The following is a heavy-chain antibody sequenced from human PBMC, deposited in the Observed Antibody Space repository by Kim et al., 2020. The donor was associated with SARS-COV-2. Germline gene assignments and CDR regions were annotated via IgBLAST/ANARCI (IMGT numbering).Heavy chain of an antibody. CDR1: GFTFRNYW. Sequence: GGSLRLSCTASGFTFRNYWMSWVRQAPGKGLEWVACIKGDESEKHYVDSVKGRFTISRDNAKNSLYLQINNLRAEDTALFYCASLDTAMVNGGHWGQGP. J-gene: IGHJ4*02. CDR2: IKGDESEK. V-gene: IGHV3-7*01. D-gene: IGHD5-18*01. CDR3: ASLDTAMVNGGH.